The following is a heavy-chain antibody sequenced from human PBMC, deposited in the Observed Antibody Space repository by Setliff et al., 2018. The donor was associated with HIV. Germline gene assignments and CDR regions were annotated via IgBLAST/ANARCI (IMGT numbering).Heavy chain of an antibody. Sequence: PGGSLRLSCAASGFTFSSYEMNWVRQAPGKGLEWVSSISSSSSYIYYADSVKGRFTISRDNAKNSLYLQMNSLRAEDTAVYYCARSLAGHDAFDIWGQGTMVTVSS. CDR1: GFTFSSYE. J-gene: IGHJ3*02. D-gene: IGHD6-19*01. V-gene: IGHV3-21*01. CDR2: ISSSSSYI. CDR3: ARSLAGHDAFDI.